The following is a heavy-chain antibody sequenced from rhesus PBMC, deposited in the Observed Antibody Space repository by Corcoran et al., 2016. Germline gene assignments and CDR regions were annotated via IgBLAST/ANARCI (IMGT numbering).Heavy chain of an antibody. D-gene: IGHD4-29*01. CDR3: ARYGTVFVGDFDS. CDR1: GGSISRNS. V-gene: IGHV4-173*01. CDR2: VTGSGST. Sequence: QVQLQESGPGLVKPSATLSLTCAVSGGSISRNSWSWLRQPPGKALEWTGRVTGSGSTDYSPSFESRVTISADTSKNQFSLKLNSVTAADTAVYYCARYGTVFVGDFDSWGQGVLVTVSS. J-gene: IGHJ4*01.